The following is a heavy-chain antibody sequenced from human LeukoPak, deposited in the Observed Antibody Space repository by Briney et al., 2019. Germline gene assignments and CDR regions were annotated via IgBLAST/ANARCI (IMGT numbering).Heavy chain of an antibody. V-gene: IGHV3-53*01. Sequence: PGGSLRLSCAASGFTVSSNYLSWVRQAPGKGLEWVSVIYSGGSTYYADSVKGRFTISRDNSKNTLYLQMNSLRAEDTAVYYCAREDYGLDAFDIWGQGTMVTVSS. CDR1: GFTVSSNY. D-gene: IGHD4-17*01. CDR2: IYSGGST. CDR3: AREDYGLDAFDI. J-gene: IGHJ3*02.